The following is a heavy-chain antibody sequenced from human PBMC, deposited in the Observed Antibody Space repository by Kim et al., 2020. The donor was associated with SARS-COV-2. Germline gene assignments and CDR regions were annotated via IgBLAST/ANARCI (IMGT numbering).Heavy chain of an antibody. CDR2: ISSSSSYI. V-gene: IGHV3-21*01. D-gene: IGHD3-9*01. CDR1: GFTFSSYS. J-gene: IGHJ4*02. CDR3: ARDGRDILTGRYYFDY. Sequence: LSLTCAASGFTFSSYSMNWVRQAPGKGLEWVSSISSSSSYIYYADSVKGRFTISRDNAKNSLYLQMNSLRAEDTAVYYCARDGRDILTGRYYFDYWGQGTLVTVSS.